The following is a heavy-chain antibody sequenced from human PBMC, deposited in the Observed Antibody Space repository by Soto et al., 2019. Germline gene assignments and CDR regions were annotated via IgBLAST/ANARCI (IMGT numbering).Heavy chain of an antibody. D-gene: IGHD6-25*01. CDR3: ARGSPSRLYNWFDP. Sequence: QVQLRESGPGLVKPSQTLSLTCTVSGDSISSGAYCWSWTRQHPGKGLEWIGDIYSSGSTHYNPSLKSRLTISVDTSKNQFSLKLSAVTAADTAVYYCARGSPSRLYNWFDPWGQGTLVTVSS. CDR1: GDSISSGAYC. CDR2: IYSSGST. J-gene: IGHJ5*02. V-gene: IGHV4-31*03.